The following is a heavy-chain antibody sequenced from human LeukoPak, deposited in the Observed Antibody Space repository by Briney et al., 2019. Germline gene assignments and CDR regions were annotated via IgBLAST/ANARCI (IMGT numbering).Heavy chain of an antibody. V-gene: IGHV4-34*01. D-gene: IGHD3-9*01. CDR2: INHSGST. CDR3: ARVGDTIFRDAFDI. Sequence: GSLRLSCAASGFTFSSYSMNWVRQPPGKGLEWIGEINHSGSTNYNPSLKSRVTIPVDTSKNQFSLKLSSVTAADTAVYYCARVGDTIFRDAFDIWGQGTMVTVSS. CDR1: GFTFSSYS. J-gene: IGHJ3*02.